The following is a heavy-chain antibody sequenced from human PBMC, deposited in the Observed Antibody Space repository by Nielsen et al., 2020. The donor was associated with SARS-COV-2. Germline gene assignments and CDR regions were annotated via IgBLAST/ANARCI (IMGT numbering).Heavy chain of an antibody. V-gene: IGHV3-30-3*01. CDR1: GFTFSSYA. D-gene: IGHD3-22*01. CDR2: ISYDGSNK. CDR3: ARPSGYYIFSGAFDI. Sequence: GESLKISCAASGFTFSSYAMHWVRQAPGKGLERVAVISYDGSNKYYADSVKGRFTISRDNSKNTLYLQMNSLRAEDTAVYYCARPSGYYIFSGAFDIWGQGTMVTVSS. J-gene: IGHJ3*02.